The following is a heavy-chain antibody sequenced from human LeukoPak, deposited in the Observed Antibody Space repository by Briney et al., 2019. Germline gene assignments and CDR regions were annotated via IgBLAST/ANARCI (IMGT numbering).Heavy chain of an antibody. CDR3: AKTNYGGAIDY. V-gene: IGHV3-23*01. CDR2: ISGSGGST. J-gene: IGHJ4*02. D-gene: IGHD3-16*01. CDR1: GFTVSSNY. Sequence: PGGSLRLSCVVSGFTVSSNYMSWVRQAPGKGLEWVSAISGSGGSTYYADSVKGRFTISRDNSKNTLYLQMNGLRAEDTAVYYCAKTNYGGAIDYWGQGTLATVSS.